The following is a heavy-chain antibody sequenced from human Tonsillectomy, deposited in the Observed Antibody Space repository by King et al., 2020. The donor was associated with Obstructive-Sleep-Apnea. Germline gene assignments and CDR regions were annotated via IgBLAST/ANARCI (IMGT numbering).Heavy chain of an antibody. V-gene: IGHV4-38-2*02. CDR3: ASQYDYDSSVYRRQGYFQH. J-gene: IGHJ1*01. D-gene: IGHD3-22*01. CDR2: FYHSGST. Sequence: LQLQESGPGLVKPSETLSLTCTVSGYSISSGYSWGWIRQPPGKGLEWIGSFYHSGSTYYNPSLKSRVTLSVDTSKNQFSLKLSSVTAADTAVYYCASQYDYDSSVYRRQGYFQHWGQGTLVTVSS. CDR1: GYSISSGYS.